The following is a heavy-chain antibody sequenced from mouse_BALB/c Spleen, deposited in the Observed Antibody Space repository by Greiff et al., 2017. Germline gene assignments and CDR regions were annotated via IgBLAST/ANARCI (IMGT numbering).Heavy chain of an antibody. J-gene: IGHJ3*01. CDR1: GFSLTSYG. CDR2: IWRGGST. D-gene: IGHD1-3*01. V-gene: IGHV2-4*02. Sequence: VQLQQSGPGLVQPSQCLSITCTASGFSLTSYGVHWVRQSPGQGLEWLGVIWRGGSTDYNAAFISRLSISKDHSKSQVFLKMNSLQADDAAIYYYARNKNYWFAYWGQGTLVTVSA. CDR3: ARNKNYWFAY.